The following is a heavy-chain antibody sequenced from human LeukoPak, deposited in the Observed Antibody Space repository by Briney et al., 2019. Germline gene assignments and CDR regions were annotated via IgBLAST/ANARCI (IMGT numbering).Heavy chain of an antibody. CDR2: INTDSGGT. D-gene: IGHD6-6*01. J-gene: IGHJ2*01. Sequence: ASVKVSCKASGYSFNTYYMNWVRQAPGQGLEWLGWINTDSGGTNYAQKFQGRVTMTRDTSINTAYMELSRLRSDDTAVYFCARAWSSSGLSYWFFDLWGRGTLVTVSS. CDR3: ARAWSSSGLSYWFFDL. CDR1: GYSFNTYY. V-gene: IGHV1-2*02.